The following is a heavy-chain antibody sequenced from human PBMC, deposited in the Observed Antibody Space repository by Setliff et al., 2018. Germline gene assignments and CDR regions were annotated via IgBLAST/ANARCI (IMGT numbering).Heavy chain of an antibody. CDR1: GDSIDTDIW. CDR3: ARSYDSSASNWFDP. D-gene: IGHD3-22*01. Sequence: SETLSLTCTVSGDSIDTDIWWSWVRQSPGKGLEWIGEIYLGGSPTYNPSLKSRVTISIYKSKNQLSLDLTSVTAADTAVYYCARSYDSSASNWFDPWGRGTLVTVSS. CDR2: IYLGGSP. J-gene: IGHJ5*02. V-gene: IGHV4-4*02.